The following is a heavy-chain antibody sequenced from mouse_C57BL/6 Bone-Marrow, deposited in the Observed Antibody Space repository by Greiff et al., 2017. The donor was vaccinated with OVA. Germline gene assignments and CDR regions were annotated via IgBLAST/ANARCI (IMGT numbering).Heavy chain of an antibody. D-gene: IGHD2-4*01. CDR3: AGYYDSEGAWFAY. V-gene: IGHV14-2*01. Sequence: VQLQQSGAELVKPGASVKLSCTASGFNIKDYYMHWVKQRTEQGLEWIGRIDPEDGETKYAPKFQGKATITAATSSNTAYLRLSSLTSEATDVYYCAGYYDSEGAWFAYWGQGTLVTVSA. CDR2: IDPEDGET. J-gene: IGHJ3*01. CDR1: GFNIKDYY.